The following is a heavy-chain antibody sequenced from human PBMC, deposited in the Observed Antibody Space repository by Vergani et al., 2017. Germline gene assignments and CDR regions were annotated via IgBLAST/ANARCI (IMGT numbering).Heavy chain of an antibody. CDR1: GYTFTGYY. D-gene: IGHD6-25*01. V-gene: IGHV1-2*02. CDR3: ARDPRSGDYYYGMDV. Sequence: QVQLVQSGAEVKKPGASVKVSCKASGYTFTGYYMHWVRQAPGQGLEWMGWINPNSGGTNYAQKFQGRVTITADKSTSTAYMELSSLRSEDTAVYYCARDPRSGDYYYGMDVWGQGTTVTVSS. CDR2: INPNSGGT. J-gene: IGHJ6*02.